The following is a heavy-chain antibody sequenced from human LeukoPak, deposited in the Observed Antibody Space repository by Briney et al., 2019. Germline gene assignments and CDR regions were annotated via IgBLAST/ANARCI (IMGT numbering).Heavy chain of an antibody. V-gene: IGHV4-39*07. CDR1: DGSISSSSYY. CDR3: ARGRIRYFDR. CDR2: IYYSGST. Sequence: PSETLSLTCTVSDGSISSSSYYWGWIRQPPGKGLEWIGNIYYSGSTYYNPSLKSRVTISVDTSKNQFSLKLSSVTAADTAVYYCARGRIRYFDRWGQGTLVTVSS. D-gene: IGHD3-9*01. J-gene: IGHJ4*02.